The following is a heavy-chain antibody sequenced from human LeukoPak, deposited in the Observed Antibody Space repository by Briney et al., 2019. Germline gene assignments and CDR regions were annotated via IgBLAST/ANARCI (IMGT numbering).Heavy chain of an antibody. V-gene: IGHV1-18*01. D-gene: IGHD2-2*01. CDR1: GYTFTSYG. CDR2: ISAYNGNT. J-gene: IGHJ6*02. Sequence: ASVKVSCKASGYTFTSYGICWVRQAPGQGLEWMGWISAYNGNTNYAQKLQGRVTMTTDTSTSTAYMELRSLRSDDTAVYYCTYSSTSSPLYYYYGVDVWGQGTTVTVSS. CDR3: TYSSTSSPLYYYYGVDV.